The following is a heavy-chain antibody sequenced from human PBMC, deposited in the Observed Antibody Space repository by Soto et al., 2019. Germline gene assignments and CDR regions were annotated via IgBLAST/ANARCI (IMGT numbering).Heavy chain of an antibody. CDR2: IFFSGSA. J-gene: IGHJ4*02. CDR1: GGSTTTYY. V-gene: IGHV4-59*12. CDR3: ARGTRLHFVGAYYFDH. Sequence: SETLSLTCTVSGGSTTTYYWSWIRQPPGKGLEWIGYIFFSGSAKYNSSLESRVTISVDTSKNQFSLEMSPLTAADTAVYYCARGTRLHFVGAYYFDHWGQGALVTVSS. D-gene: IGHD3-3*02.